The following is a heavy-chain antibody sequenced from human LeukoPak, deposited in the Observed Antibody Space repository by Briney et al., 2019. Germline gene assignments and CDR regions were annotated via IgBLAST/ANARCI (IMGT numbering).Heavy chain of an antibody. CDR3: ARDDAGGYYYGSGSMDV. CDR1: GFTFSSYA. V-gene: IGHV3-30-3*01. Sequence: GGSLRLSCAASGFTFSSYAMHWVRQATGKGLEWVAVISYDGSNKYYADSVKGRFTISRDNSKNTLYLQMNSLRAEDTAVYYCARDDAGGYYYGSGSMDVWGQGTTVTVSS. D-gene: IGHD3-10*01. CDR2: ISYDGSNK. J-gene: IGHJ6*02.